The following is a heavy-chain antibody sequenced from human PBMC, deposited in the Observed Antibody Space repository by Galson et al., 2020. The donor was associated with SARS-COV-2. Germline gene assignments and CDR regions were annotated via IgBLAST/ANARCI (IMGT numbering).Heavy chain of an antibody. Sequence: GGSLRLSCAASGFTFSDYYMSWIRQAPGKGLEWVSYISSSGSTIYYADSVKGRFTISRDNAKHSLYLQMNSLRAEDTAVYYCARDRHCSSTSCYANWFDPWGQGTLVTVSS. V-gene: IGHV3-11*04. CDR3: ARDRHCSSTSCYANWFDP. CDR2: ISSSGSTI. CDR1: GFTFSDYY. J-gene: IGHJ5*02. D-gene: IGHD2-2*01.